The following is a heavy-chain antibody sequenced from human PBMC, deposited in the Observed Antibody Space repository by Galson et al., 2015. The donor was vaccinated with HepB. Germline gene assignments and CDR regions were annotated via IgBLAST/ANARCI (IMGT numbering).Heavy chain of an antibody. V-gene: IGHV1-18*04. Sequence: SVKVSCKASGYTFTSYGISWVRQAPGQGLEWMGWISAYNGNTNYAQKLQGRVTMTTDTSTSTAYMELRSLRSDDTAVYYCARQAPRIAAARWFDPWGQGTLVTVSS. J-gene: IGHJ5*02. CDR1: GYTFTSYG. CDR3: ARQAPRIAAARWFDP. CDR2: ISAYNGNT. D-gene: IGHD6-13*01.